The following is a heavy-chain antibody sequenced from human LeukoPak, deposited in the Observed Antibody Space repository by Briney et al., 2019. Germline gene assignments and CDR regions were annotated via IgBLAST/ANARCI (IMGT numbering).Heavy chain of an antibody. J-gene: IGHJ6*02. V-gene: IGHV4-39*01. CDR3: ARGRGRAVAGPIYYYYYGMDV. CDR1: GGSISSSSYY. D-gene: IGHD6-19*01. Sequence: SETLSLTCTVSGGSISSSSYYWGWIRQPPGKGLEWIGSIYYSGSTYYNPSLKSRVTISVDTSKNQSSLKLSSVTAADTAVYYCARGRGRAVAGPIYYYYYGMDVWGQGTPVTVSS. CDR2: IYYSGST.